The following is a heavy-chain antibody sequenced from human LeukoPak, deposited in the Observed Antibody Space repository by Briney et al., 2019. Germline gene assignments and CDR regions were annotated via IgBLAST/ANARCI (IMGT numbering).Heavy chain of an antibody. V-gene: IGHV3-48*02. CDR2: ISSSSSTI. J-gene: IGHJ4*02. CDR1: GFTFSSYS. Sequence: PGGSLRLSCAASGFTFSSYSMTWVRQAPGKGLEWVSYISSSSSTIYYADSVKGRFTISRDNAKNSLYLQMNSLRDEDTAVYYCARGSGPMATMPFDYWGQGTLVTVSS. D-gene: IGHD5-24*01. CDR3: ARGSGPMATMPFDY.